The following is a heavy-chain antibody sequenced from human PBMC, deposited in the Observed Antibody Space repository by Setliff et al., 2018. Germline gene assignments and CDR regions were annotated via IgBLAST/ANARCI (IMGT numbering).Heavy chain of an antibody. D-gene: IGHD3-3*01. CDR3: ARVGIFGGGYFDF. V-gene: IGHV3-48*01. CDR1: GFNFNLYN. J-gene: IGHJ4*02. Sequence: LRLSCAASGFNFNLYNMNWVRQAPGKGLEWVSYISATSNTIYYADSVKGRFTISRDSAKNSLYLQMNSLRPEDTAVYYCARVGIFGGGYFDFWGQGTLVTVSS. CDR2: ISATSNTI.